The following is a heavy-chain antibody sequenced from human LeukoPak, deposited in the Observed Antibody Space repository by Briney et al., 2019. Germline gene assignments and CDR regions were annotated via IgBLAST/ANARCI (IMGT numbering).Heavy chain of an antibody. J-gene: IGHJ4*02. CDR2: ISWNSASV. CDR3: AKDYGYSSSWYDY. D-gene: IGHD6-13*01. V-gene: IGHV3-9*01. Sequence: GGSLRLSCEASGFTFDDYGMHWVRQAPGKGLEWVSSISWNSASVGYVDSAKGRFTITRDNAKKTLYMQMNSLRAEDTALYYCAKDYGYSSSWYDYWGQGTLVTVSS. CDR1: GFTFDDYG.